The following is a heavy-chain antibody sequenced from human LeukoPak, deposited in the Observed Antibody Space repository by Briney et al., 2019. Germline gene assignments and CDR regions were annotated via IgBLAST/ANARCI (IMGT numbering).Heavy chain of an antibody. V-gene: IGHV1-8*01. J-gene: IGHJ6*03. Sequence: ASVKVSCKASGYTFTSYDINWVRQATGQGLEWMGWMNPNSGNTGYAQKFQGRVTMTRNTSISTAYMELSSLRSEDTAVYYCAILDSSGYYYPYYYYMDVWGKGTTVTVSS. D-gene: IGHD3-22*01. CDR2: MNPNSGNT. CDR3: AILDSSGYYYPYYYYMDV. CDR1: GYTFTSYD.